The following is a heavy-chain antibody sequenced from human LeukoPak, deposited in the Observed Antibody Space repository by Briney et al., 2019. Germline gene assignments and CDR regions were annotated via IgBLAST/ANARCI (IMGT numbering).Heavy chain of an antibody. CDR1: GFIFSSYG. CDR2: ISYDGSNK. D-gene: IGHD4-17*01. CDR3: AKSSTVDY. J-gene: IGHJ4*02. V-gene: IGHV3-30*18. Sequence: GGSLRLSCAASGFIFSSYGMHWVRQAPGKGLEWVAVISYDGSNKYYADSVKGRFTISRDNSKNTLYLQMNSLRAEDTAVYYCAKSSTVDYWGQGTLVTVSS.